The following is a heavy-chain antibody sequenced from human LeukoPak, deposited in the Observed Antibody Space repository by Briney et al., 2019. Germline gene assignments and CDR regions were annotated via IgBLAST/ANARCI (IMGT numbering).Heavy chain of an antibody. J-gene: IGHJ4*02. Sequence: GGSLRLSCAASGFTVSSKYMGWVRQAPGKGLEWASIIYSGGSSYYADSVKGRFTISRDNSQNTLYLQMNSLRAEDTAVYHCARVGGYCTTTSCQAYFDYWGQGTLVTVSS. CDR1: GFTVSSKY. CDR2: IYSGGSS. D-gene: IGHD2-2*01. V-gene: IGHV3-53*01. CDR3: ARVGGYCTTTSCQAYFDY.